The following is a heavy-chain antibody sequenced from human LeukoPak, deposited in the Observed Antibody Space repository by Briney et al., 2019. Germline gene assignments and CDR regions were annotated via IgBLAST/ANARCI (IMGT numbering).Heavy chain of an antibody. J-gene: IGHJ4*02. D-gene: IGHD2-2*01. CDR3: ARARVVVVPAAPDH. V-gene: IGHV3-21*01. CDR1: GFTFSSYS. CDR2: ISSSSSYI. Sequence: GGSLRLSCAASGFTFSSYSMNWVRQAPGKGLEWVSSISSSSSYIYYADSVEGRFTISRDNAKNSLYLQMNSLRAEDTAVYYCARARVVVVPAAPDHWGQGTLVTVSS.